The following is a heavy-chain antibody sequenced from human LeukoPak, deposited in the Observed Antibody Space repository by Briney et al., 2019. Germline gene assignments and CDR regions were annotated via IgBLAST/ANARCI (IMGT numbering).Heavy chain of an antibody. D-gene: IGHD1-26*01. J-gene: IGHJ4*02. V-gene: IGHV4-34*01. CDR3: ARRPRSGSYSRLDY. CDR2: INHSGST. CDR1: GGSFSGYY. Sequence: PSETLSLTCAVYGGSFSGYYWSWLCQPPGKGLEWIGEINHSGSTNYNPSLKSRVTISVDTSRNQFSLKLSSVTAADTAVYYCARRPRSGSYSRLDYWGQGTLVTVSS.